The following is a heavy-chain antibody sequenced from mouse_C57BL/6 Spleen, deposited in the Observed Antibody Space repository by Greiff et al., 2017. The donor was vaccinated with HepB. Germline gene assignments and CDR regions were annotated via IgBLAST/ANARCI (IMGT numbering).Heavy chain of an antibody. J-gene: IGHJ4*01. CDR1: GFNIKDYY. CDR2: IDPEDGDT. CDR3: TTAAYGSSYAMDD. Sequence: EVKLQESGAELVRPGASVKLSCTASGFNIKDYYMHWVKQRPEQGLEWIGRIDPEDGDTEYAPKFPRKATMTADTSSNTDYLQLSRLTSADTAVYYCTTAAYGSSYAMDDWGQGTSVTVSS. D-gene: IGHD1-1*01. V-gene: IGHV14-1*01.